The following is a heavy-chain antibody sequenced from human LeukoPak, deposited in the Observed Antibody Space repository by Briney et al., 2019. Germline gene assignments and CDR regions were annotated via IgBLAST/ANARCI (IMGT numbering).Heavy chain of an antibody. Sequence: SVKLSCNASVCTFSSYAVICVRQAPGEGLQWMGRSSPGLCIAEYAQKSQRTFTITADKSTSTAYMELSRLRSEDPAVSYCARALESSGWYWGHAFDIWGQGTMVTVSS. CDR1: VCTFSSYA. J-gene: IGHJ3*02. CDR3: ARALESSGWYWGHAFDI. V-gene: IGHV1-69*04. D-gene: IGHD6-19*01. CDR2: SSPGLCIA.